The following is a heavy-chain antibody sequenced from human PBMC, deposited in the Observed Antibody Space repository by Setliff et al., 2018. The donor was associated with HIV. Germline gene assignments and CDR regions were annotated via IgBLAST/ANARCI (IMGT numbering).Heavy chain of an antibody. CDR2: VYYTGST. V-gene: IGHV4-59*08. CDR3: ARVPVAGANWFDP. CDR1: SDSIRFYY. D-gene: IGHD2-21*01. J-gene: IGHJ5*02. Sequence: SETLSLTCTVSSDSIRFYYWTWIRQPPGKGLEWIGNVYYTGSTNYNPSLKSRITISIDTSKNRFSLKLISVTAADQGVYYCARVPVAGANWFDPWGLGTLVTVSS.